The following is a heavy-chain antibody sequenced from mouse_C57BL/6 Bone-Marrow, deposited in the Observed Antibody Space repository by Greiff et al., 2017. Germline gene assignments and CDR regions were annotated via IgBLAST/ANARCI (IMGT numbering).Heavy chain of an antibody. D-gene: IGHD1-1*01. Sequence: QVQLKQPGAELVRPGTSVKLSCKASGYTFTSYWMHWVKQRPGQGLEWIGVIDPSDSYTNYNQKFKGKATLTVDTSSSTAYMQLSSLTSEDSAVYYGAKGNAGGLRYYFDYWGQGTTLTVSS. CDR1: GYTFTSYW. CDR2: IDPSDSYT. V-gene: IGHV1-59*01. CDR3: AKGNAGGLRYYFDY. J-gene: IGHJ2*01.